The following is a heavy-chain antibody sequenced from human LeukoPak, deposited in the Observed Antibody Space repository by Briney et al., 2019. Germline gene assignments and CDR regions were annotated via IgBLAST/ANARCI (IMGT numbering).Heavy chain of an antibody. CDR3: ARGVMCDY. CDR2: ISSSSGYI. J-gene: IGHJ4*02. Sequence: GGSLRLSCAASGFTFSSYSINWVRQAPGKGLEWVSSISSSSGYIYYADSVKGRFTISRDNAKNSLYLQMNSLRAEDTAVYYCARGVMCDYWGQGILVTVSS. V-gene: IGHV3-21*01. CDR1: GFTFSSYS. D-gene: IGHD2-21*01.